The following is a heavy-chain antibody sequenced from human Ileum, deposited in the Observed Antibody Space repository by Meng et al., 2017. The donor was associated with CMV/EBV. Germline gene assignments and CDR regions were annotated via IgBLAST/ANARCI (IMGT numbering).Heavy chain of an antibody. J-gene: IGHJ4*02. V-gene: IGHV5-51*01. CDR3: ATLAHGKYIYARWYFEH. D-gene: IGHD5-18*01. Sequence: GESLKISCQGSGDSLRGTYWIGWVRQRPGKGLEWMGIIYPGDPDTRYSPSFQGQVTIPANQTTSTAYLQWHNLKASDTATYYCATLAHGKYIYARWYFEHWGQGTLVTVSS. CDR2: IYPGDPDT. CDR1: GDSLRGTYW.